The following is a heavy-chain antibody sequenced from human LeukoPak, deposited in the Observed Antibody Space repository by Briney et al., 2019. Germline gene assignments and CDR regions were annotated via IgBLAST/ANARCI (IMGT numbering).Heavy chain of an antibody. J-gene: IGHJ4*02. CDR2: INPRGGST. CDR3: ARVGTTGATAYK. D-gene: IGHD4-11*01. V-gene: IGHV1-46*01. Sequence: ASVKVSCKASGYIFTTYFMHWLRQAPGQGPEWMGIINPRGGSTDYAQKFQGRVTMTSDTSTSTVYMELKSLTSEDTAVYFCARVGTTGATAYKWGQGTLVTVSS. CDR1: GYIFTTYF.